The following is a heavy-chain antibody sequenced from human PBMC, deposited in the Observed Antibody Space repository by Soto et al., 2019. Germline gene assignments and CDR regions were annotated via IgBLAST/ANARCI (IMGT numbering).Heavy chain of an antibody. D-gene: IGHD1-1*01. CDR1: GFTFTSSA. CDR2: IVVGSGNT. V-gene: IGHV1-58*02. Sequence: SVKVSCKASGFTFTSSAMQWVRQARGQRLEWIGWIVVGSGNTNYAQKFQERVTITRDMSTSTAYMELSSLRSEDTAVYYCAAALRYNWNGDAFDIWGQGTMVTVSS. J-gene: IGHJ3*02. CDR3: AAALRYNWNGDAFDI.